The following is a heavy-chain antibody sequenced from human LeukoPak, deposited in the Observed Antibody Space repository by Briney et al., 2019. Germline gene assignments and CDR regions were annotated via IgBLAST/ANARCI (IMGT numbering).Heavy chain of an antibody. V-gene: IGHV4-34*01. CDR1: GGSFSGYY. CDR2: INHSGST. J-gene: IGHJ4*02. CDR3: ASEVGYCSGGSCYYFDY. Sequence: PSETLSLTCAVYGGSFSGYYWSWIRQPPGKGLEWIGEINHSGSTNYNPSLKSRVTIFVDTSKNQFSLKLSSVTAADTAVYYCASEVGYCSGGSCYYFDYWGQGTLVTVSS. D-gene: IGHD2-15*01.